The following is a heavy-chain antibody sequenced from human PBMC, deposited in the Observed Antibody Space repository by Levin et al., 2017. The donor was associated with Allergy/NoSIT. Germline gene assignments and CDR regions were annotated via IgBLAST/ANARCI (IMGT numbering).Heavy chain of an antibody. CDR1: GGTFSSYA. CDR2: IIPILGIA. J-gene: IGHJ4*02. CDR3: ARLGIQLWLDY. V-gene: IGHV1-69*04. Sequence: SVKVSCKASGGTFSSYAISWVRQAPGQGLEWMGRIIPILGIANYAQKFQGRVTITADKSTSTAYMELSSLRSEDTAVYYCARLGIQLWLDYWGQGTLVTVSS. D-gene: IGHD5-18*01.